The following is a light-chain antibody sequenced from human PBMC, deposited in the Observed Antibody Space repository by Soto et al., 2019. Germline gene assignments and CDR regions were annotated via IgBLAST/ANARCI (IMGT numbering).Light chain of an antibody. CDR2: DAS. Sequence: DIQMTQSPSTLSASVGDSVTITCRASQNVNNWVAWYQQKLGKAPRFLIYDASSLESGVPSRFSGSGSGTDFTLTISSLQPDDFATYYCQRYNSYSRTFGQGTKVDIK. CDR3: QRYNSYSRT. V-gene: IGKV1-5*01. J-gene: IGKJ1*01. CDR1: QNVNNW.